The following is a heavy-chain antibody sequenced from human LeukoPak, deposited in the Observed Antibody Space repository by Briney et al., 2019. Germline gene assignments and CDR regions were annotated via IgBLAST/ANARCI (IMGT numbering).Heavy chain of an antibody. Sequence: GGSLRLSCAASGFTFTNAWMHWVRQAPEKGLVWVSNINNDGSITTYADSVKGRFTISRDNVKNTLFLQMNSLGAEDTALYYCARGWNTTPRSGFDIWGLGTMVTVSS. CDR2: INNDGSIT. D-gene: IGHD1/OR15-1a*01. V-gene: IGHV3-74*01. J-gene: IGHJ3*02. CDR3: ARGWNTTPRSGFDI. CDR1: GFTFTNAW.